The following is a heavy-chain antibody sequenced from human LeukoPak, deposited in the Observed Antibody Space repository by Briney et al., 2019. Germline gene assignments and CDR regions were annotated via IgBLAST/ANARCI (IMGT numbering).Heavy chain of an antibody. Sequence: HPGGSLRLSCAASGFTFSSYAMSWVRQAPGKGLEWVSTISGSGGSTYYADSVKGRFTISRDNSKNTLYLQMNSLRAEDTAVYYCAKIVRGWHFGPVDYWGQGTLDTVPS. J-gene: IGHJ4*02. CDR2: ISGSGGST. D-gene: IGHD6-19*01. CDR1: GFTFSSYA. V-gene: IGHV3-23*01. CDR3: AKIVRGWHFGPVDY.